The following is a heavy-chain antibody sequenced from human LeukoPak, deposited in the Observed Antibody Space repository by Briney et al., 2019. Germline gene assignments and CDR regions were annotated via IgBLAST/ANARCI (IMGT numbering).Heavy chain of an antibody. CDR3: ARLVAMQHLDN. J-gene: IGHJ4*02. CDR1: GGSISSYY. Sequence: PSETLSLTCTVSGGSISSYYRSWIRQPPGKGLEWIGYIYYSGSTNYNPSLKSRVTISVDTSKNQFSLKLSSVTAADTAVYYCARLVAMQHLDNWGQGPLAPVSS. CDR2: IYYSGST. V-gene: IGHV4-59*08. D-gene: IGHD5-12*01.